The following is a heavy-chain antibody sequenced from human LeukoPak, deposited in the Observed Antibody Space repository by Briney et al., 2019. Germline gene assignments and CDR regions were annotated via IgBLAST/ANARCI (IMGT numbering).Heavy chain of an antibody. Sequence: GGSLRLSCAASGFTFSSYWMHWVRQAPGKGLVWVSRISSDGSDTNYADSVKGRFTISRDSAKNTLYLPMNSLRAEDTAVYYCARGSYSLGGSDYWGQGTLVTVSS. CDR3: ARGSYSLGGSDY. CDR2: ISSDGSDT. V-gene: IGHV3-74*01. CDR1: GFTFSSYW. D-gene: IGHD6-13*01. J-gene: IGHJ4*02.